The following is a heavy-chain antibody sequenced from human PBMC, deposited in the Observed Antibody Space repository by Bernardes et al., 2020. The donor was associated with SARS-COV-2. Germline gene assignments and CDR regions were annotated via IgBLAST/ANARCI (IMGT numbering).Heavy chain of an antibody. J-gene: IGHJ5*02. V-gene: IGHV3-30*01. Sequence: GGSLRLSCTASGFTFWNYAMHWVHQAPGKGLEWVAVIAKDGSYKHYADSLQGRCTISRDDSASTVYLEMNSLRTDDTAVYYCARETSRDCAFDPWGLGTLVNVSS. CDR3: ARETSRDCAFDP. D-gene: IGHD2-21*02. CDR1: GFTFWNYA. CDR2: IAKDGSYK.